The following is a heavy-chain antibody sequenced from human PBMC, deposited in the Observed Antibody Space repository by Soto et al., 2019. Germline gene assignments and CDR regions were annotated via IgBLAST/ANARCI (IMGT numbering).Heavy chain of an antibody. CDR2: ISYDGSNK. V-gene: IGHV3-30*19. J-gene: IGHJ4*02. CDR1: GFTFSSYG. CDR3: CVWELLQDFDY. D-gene: IGHD1-26*01. Sequence: PGGSLRFSCAASGFTFSSYGMHWVRQAPGKGLEWVAVISYDGSNKYYADSVKGRFTISRDNSKNTLYLQMNSLRAEDTAVYYCCVWELLQDFDYWCQGTLVTVYS.